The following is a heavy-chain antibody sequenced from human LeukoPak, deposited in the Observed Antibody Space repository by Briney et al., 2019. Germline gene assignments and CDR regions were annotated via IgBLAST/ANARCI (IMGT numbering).Heavy chain of an antibody. CDR1: GGSISSYY. D-gene: IGHD3-16*02. J-gene: IGHJ5*02. V-gene: IGHV4-4*07. CDR3: ARDENGYVWGSFRA. CDR2: IYTSGST. Sequence: SETLSLTCTVSGGSISSYYWSWIRQPAGKGLEWIGRIYTSGSTNYNPSLKSRVTMSVDTSKNQFSLKLSSVTAADTAVYYCARDENGYVWGSFRAWGQGTLVTVSS.